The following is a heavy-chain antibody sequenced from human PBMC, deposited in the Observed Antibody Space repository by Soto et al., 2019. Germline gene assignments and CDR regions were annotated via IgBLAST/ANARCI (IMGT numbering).Heavy chain of an antibody. CDR2: IIPISGTT. Sequence: QVQLVQSGAEVKKPGSLVKVSCKASGGTFRSYAISWVRQAPAQGLEWMGGIIPISGTTNSAQNFQGRVTITADGSSSTVYMELSSLTSEDTAVYYCAGKDYGDSPRYYYYYYGMDVWGQGTTVTVSS. CDR1: GGTFRSYA. CDR3: AGKDYGDSPRYYYYYYGMDV. J-gene: IGHJ6*02. D-gene: IGHD4-17*01. V-gene: IGHV1-69*01.